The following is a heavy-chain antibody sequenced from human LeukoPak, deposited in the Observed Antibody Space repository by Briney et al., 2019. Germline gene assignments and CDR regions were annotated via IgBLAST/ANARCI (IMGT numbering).Heavy chain of an antibody. V-gene: IGHV3-30-3*01. Sequence: GGSLRLSCAASGFTFSSYAMHWVRQAPGKGLEWVAVISYDGSNKYYADSVKGRFTISRDNSKNTLYLQMNSLRAEDTAVYYCARDATGSSSWYYFDYWGQGTLVTVSS. CDR3: ARDATGSSSWYYFDY. D-gene: IGHD6-13*01. J-gene: IGHJ4*02. CDR1: GFTFSSYA. CDR2: ISYDGSNK.